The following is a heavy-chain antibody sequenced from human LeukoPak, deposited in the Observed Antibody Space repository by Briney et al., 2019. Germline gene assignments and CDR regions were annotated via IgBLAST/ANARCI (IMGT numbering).Heavy chain of an antibody. CDR1: GFTFSSYA. CDR2: ISSNGGST. D-gene: IGHD3-3*01. Sequence: GGSLRLSCAASGFTFSSYAMHWVRRAPGKGLEYVSAISSNGGSTYYANSVKGSFTISRDNSKNTLYLQMGSLRAEDMAVYYCARGYDFWSGYPTFDPWGQGTLVTVSS. CDR3: ARGYDFWSGYPTFDP. V-gene: IGHV3-64*01. J-gene: IGHJ5*02.